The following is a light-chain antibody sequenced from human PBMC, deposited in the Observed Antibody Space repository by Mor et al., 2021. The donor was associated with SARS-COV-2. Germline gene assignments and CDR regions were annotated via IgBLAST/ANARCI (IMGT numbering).Light chain of an antibody. CDR1: SISNS. CDR2: KAS. V-gene: IGKV1-5*03. CDR3: QQYNSYWT. J-gene: IGKJ1*01. Sequence: SISNSLAWYQQKPGKAPKHLIYKASSLESGVPSRFSGSGSGTEFTLTISSLQPDDFATYYCQQYNSYWTFGQGT.